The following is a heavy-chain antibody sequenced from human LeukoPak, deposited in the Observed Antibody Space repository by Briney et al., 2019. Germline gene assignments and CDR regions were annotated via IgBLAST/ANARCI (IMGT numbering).Heavy chain of an antibody. D-gene: IGHD3-16*01. CDR1: GGTFSSYA. Sequence: GASVKVSCKASGGTFSSYAISWVRQAPGQRLEWMGWINAGNGNTKYSQKFQGRVTITRDTSASTAYMELSSLRSEDTAVYYCARVSNVWGLYYGMDVWGQGTTVTVSS. J-gene: IGHJ6*02. CDR2: INAGNGNT. V-gene: IGHV1-3*01. CDR3: ARVSNVWGLYYGMDV.